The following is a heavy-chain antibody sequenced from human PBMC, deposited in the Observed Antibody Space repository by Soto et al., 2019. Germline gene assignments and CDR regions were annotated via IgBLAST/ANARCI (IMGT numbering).Heavy chain of an antibody. CDR2: IYPADSDT. CDR1: GYSFTSYW. Sequence: LGESLKISCKGSGYSFTSYWIGWVRQMPGKGLEWMVIIYPADSDTRYSPSFQGQVTVSADKSISTAYLQWGSLKASDTAVYYCVRPDSSGYYSHWGQGTPVTVSS. V-gene: IGHV5-51*01. J-gene: IGHJ4*02. CDR3: VRPDSSGYYSH. D-gene: IGHD3-22*01.